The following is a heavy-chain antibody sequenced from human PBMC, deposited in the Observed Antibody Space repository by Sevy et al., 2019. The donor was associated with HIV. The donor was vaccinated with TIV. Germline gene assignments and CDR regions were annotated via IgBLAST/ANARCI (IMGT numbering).Heavy chain of an antibody. CDR2: VGPAGDP. CDR3: ARSGGYSDYGMDV. V-gene: IGHV3-13*05. CDR1: GFTFSSYD. J-gene: IGHJ6*02. D-gene: IGHD5-12*01. Sequence: GGSLRLSCVASGFTFSSYDMHWVRQVTGKGLEWVSGVGPAGDPFYPGSVKGRFTISSENAKNSFYLQMNSLRAGDTAVYYCARSGGYSDYGMDVWGQGTTVTVSS.